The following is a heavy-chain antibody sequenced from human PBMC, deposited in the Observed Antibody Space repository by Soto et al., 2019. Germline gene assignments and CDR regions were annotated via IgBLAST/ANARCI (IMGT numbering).Heavy chain of an antibody. CDR1: GGSVRDGSYY. D-gene: IGHD1-7*01. CDR2: IYHSGST. V-gene: IGHV4-61*01. J-gene: IGHJ5*02. Sequence: SETLSLTCTVSGGSVRDGSYYWAWLRQPPGKGLEWIGHIYHSGSTIYNPSLKSRVTISIDTSKSQFSLNLNSMTAADTAVYYCAGYNWSYYFDPWGQGTLVTVSS. CDR3: AGYNWSYYFDP.